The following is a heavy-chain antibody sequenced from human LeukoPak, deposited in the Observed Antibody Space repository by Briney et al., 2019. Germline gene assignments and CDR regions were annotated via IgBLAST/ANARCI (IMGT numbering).Heavy chain of an antibody. CDR1: GFTFSSYS. V-gene: IGHV3-7*03. CDR2: INQDGSEK. J-gene: IGHJ4*02. Sequence: PGGSLRLSCAASGFTFSSYSMNWVRQAPGQGLEWVANINQDGSEKYYLDSAKGRFTISRDNARNSLYLQVNSLRAEDTALYYCAKENPHNDYWGQGTLVTVSS. CDR3: AKENPHNDY.